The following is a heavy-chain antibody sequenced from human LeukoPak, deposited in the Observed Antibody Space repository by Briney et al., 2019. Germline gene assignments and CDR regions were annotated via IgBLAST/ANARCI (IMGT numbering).Heavy chain of an antibody. CDR3: ATSYDSSGYYPRNSPFDP. Sequence: AGSLRLSCAASGFTFSSYAMSWVRQAPGKGLEWVSAISGSGGSTYYADSVKGRFTISRDNSKNTLYLQMNSLRAEDTAVYYCATSYDSSGYYPRNSPFDPWGQGTLVTVSS. J-gene: IGHJ5*02. CDR2: ISGSGGST. V-gene: IGHV3-23*01. D-gene: IGHD3-22*01. CDR1: GFTFSSYA.